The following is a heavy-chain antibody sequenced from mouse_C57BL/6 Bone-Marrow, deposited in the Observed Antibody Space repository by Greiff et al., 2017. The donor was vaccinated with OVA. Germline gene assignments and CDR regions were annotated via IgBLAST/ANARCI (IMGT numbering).Heavy chain of an antibody. Sequence: VQLQQSGPELVKPGASVKLSCKASGYTFTSYDINWVKQRPGQGLAWIGWIYPRDGSTKYNEKFKGKATLTVDTSSSPAYMGLHSLTSEDSAVYFWARTSITTVVEYYFDYWGQGTTLTVSS. CDR2: IYPRDGST. V-gene: IGHV1-85*01. D-gene: IGHD1-1*01. CDR1: GYTFTSYD. CDR3: ARTSITTVVEYYFDY. J-gene: IGHJ2*01.